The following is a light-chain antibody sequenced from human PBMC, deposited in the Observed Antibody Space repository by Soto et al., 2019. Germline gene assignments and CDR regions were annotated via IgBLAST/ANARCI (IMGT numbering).Light chain of an antibody. CDR1: QSIDIY. V-gene: IGKV1-39*01. J-gene: IGKJ1*01. CDR3: QVSYRTIRT. CDR2: AAS. Sequence: DVQMTQPPSSLSAAVGDRVTITCRASQSIDIYLNWYHQRPGKAPKLLIYAASNLQSGVPSRFSGGGSGTDFTLTISSLQPEDLGTYYCQVSYRTIRTFGQGTKVE.